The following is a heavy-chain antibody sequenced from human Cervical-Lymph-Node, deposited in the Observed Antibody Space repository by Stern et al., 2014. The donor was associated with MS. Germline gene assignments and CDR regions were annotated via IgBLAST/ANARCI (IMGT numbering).Heavy chain of an antibody. D-gene: IGHD5-12*01. V-gene: IGHV2-70*01. CDR1: GFSLSTSGVC. Sequence: QITLKESGPALVKPTKTLTLTCTFSGFSLSTSGVCVGWIRQPPGKALEWLALIGWDDDKYYSTSLKTRLTISKDTSKNQVVLTMTNMDPVDTATYYCARMSLVASDAFDIWGQGTMVTVSS. CDR3: ARMSLVASDAFDI. J-gene: IGHJ3*02. CDR2: IGWDDDK.